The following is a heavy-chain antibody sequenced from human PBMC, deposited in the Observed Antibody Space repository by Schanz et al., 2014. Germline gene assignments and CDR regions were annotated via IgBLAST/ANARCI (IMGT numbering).Heavy chain of an antibody. CDR2: LNPNSGTT. D-gene: IGHD6-13*01. Sequence: QVQLVQSGAEVKKPGASVKVSCKASGYTLTNFDINWVRQAPGQGLEWMGWLNPNSGTTGYAQKVQGRVTRTTDTSTSTAYRELRSLRSDDTAVYYCAGATYSSSWYGGSEYFQHGGQGTLVTVSS. CDR3: AGATYSSSWYGGSEYFQH. CDR1: GYTLTNFD. V-gene: IGHV1-8*01. J-gene: IGHJ1*01.